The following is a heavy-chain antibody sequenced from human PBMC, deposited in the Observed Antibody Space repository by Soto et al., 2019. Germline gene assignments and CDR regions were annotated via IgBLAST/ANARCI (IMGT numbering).Heavy chain of an antibody. J-gene: IGHJ6*02. V-gene: IGHV4-34*01. CDR2: INHSGIT. CDR3: GGGYYGMDV. Sequence: QVQLQQWGAGLLKPSETLSLTCAVYGGSFSGYYWSWIRQPPGKGLEWIGEINHSGITNYNPSLKSRVTLSVATSKDQLSLMLSSVTAADTAVYYCGGGYYGMDVWGQGTTVTVAS. CDR1: GGSFSGYY.